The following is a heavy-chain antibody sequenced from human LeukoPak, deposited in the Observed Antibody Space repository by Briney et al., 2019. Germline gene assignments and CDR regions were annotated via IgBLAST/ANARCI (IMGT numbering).Heavy chain of an antibody. J-gene: IGHJ3*02. CDR2: MNPNSGNT. V-gene: IGHV1-8*01. CDR3: ARNYDFWSGTDAFDI. CDR1: GYTFTSYD. D-gene: IGHD3-3*01. Sequence: ASVKVSCKASGYTFTSYDISWVRQATGQGLEWMGWMNPNSGNTGYAQKFQGRVTMTRNTSISTAYMELSSLRSEDTAVYYCARNYDFWSGTDAFDIWGQGTMVTVSS.